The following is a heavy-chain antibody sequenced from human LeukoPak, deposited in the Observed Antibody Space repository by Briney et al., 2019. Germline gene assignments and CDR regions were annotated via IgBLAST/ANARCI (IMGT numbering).Heavy chain of an antibody. J-gene: IGHJ6*04. D-gene: IGHD6-13*01. Sequence: GGSLRLSCVTSGLTFSSYAMSWVRQAPGKGLEWVSAITDSGGSTYSADSVKGRFTISRDNSKNTLYLQMNSLRTEDTALYYCAKGYSSSWSAPDVWGKGTTVTISS. CDR2: ITDSGGST. V-gene: IGHV3-23*01. CDR1: GLTFSSYA. CDR3: AKGYSSSWSAPDV.